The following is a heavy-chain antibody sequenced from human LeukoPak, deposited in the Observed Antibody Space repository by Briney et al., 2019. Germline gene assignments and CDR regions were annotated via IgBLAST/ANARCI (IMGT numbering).Heavy chain of an antibody. CDR1: GDTVSNKRSA. CDR3: ARDYGGSSPFDY. J-gene: IGHJ4*02. Sequence: SQTLSLTCAISGDTVSNKRSAWNWIRQSPSRGLEWLGRTYYRSKWYNDYAVSVKSRITINPDTSKNQFSLQLNSVSPEDTAVYYCARDYGGSSPFDYWGQGTLVTVSS. V-gene: IGHV6-1*01. D-gene: IGHD4-23*01. CDR2: TYYRSKWYN.